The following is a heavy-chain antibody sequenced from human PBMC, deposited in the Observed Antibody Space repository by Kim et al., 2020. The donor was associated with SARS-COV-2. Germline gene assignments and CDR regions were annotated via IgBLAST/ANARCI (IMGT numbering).Heavy chain of an antibody. J-gene: IGHJ2*01. D-gene: IGHD6-25*01. CDR2: ISWNSGGK. CDR3: AKMASGSSSHASHFD. Sequence: GGSLRLSCAASGFKFNDYAMHWVRQRPGKGLEWVSYISWNSGGKRYADSVQGRFTISRDSGRKTVYLQMNNLRVEDTALYFCAKMASGSSSHASHFD. V-gene: IGHV3-9*01. CDR1: GFKFNDYA.